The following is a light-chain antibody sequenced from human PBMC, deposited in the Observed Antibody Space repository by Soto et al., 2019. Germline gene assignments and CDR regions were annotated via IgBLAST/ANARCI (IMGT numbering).Light chain of an antibody. J-gene: IGKJ1*01. V-gene: IGKV1-8*01. CDR3: QQYYSYPPWT. Sequence: AIRMTQSPPSFSASTGDRVTITCRASQGISSYLAWYQQKPGKAPKLLIYAASTLQSGVPSRFSGSGSGTDFTHTISCLQSEDFATYYCQQYYSYPPWTFGQGTKVEIK. CDR2: AAS. CDR1: QGISSY.